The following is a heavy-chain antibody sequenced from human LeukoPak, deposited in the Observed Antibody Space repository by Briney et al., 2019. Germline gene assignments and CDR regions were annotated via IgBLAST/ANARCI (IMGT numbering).Heavy chain of an antibody. CDR2: INHSGST. J-gene: IGHJ4*02. Sequence: SETLSLTCAVYGASFSGYYWSWIRQPPGEGLEWIGEINHSGSTNYNPSLKSRVTISVDTSKNQFSLKLSSVTAADTAVYYCARVVPHYYGSDYWGQGTLVTVSS. V-gene: IGHV4-34*01. D-gene: IGHD3-10*01. CDR3: ARVVPHYYGSDY. CDR1: GASFSGYY.